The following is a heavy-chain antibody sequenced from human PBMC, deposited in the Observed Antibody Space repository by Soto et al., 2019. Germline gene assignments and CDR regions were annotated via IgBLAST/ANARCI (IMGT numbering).Heavy chain of an antibody. CDR1: GYSVTSSDYY. CDR3: APLSVSLSGPYGIHV. D-gene: IGHD2-15*01. Sequence: PSETLSLTCSVSGYSVTSSDYYWAWISPPPGKGLEWIGSMFYSGLTYYNPSLKSRVTLSVDTSKNQFSMRLNSVTAADTAVYYCAPLSVSLSGPYGIHVWGQGTTVTVSS. J-gene: IGHJ6*02. V-gene: IGHV4-39*01. CDR2: MFYSGLT.